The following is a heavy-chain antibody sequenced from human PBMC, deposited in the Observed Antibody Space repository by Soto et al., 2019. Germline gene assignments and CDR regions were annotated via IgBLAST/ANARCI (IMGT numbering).Heavy chain of an antibody. CDR3: ARDDGDFWSGYYFIG. J-gene: IGHJ4*02. CDR2: IKQDGSEK. V-gene: IGHV3-7*05. D-gene: IGHD3-3*01. CDR1: GFTFSSYW. Sequence: GGYLRLSCAASGFTFSSYWMSWVRQAPGKGLEWVANIKQDGSEKYYVDSVKGRFTISRDNAKNSLYLQMNSLRAEDTAVYYCARDDGDFWSGYYFIGWGQGTLVTVSS.